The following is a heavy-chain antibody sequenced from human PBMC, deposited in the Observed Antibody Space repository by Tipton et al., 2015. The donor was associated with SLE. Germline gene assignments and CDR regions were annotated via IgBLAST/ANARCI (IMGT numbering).Heavy chain of an antibody. J-gene: IGHJ4*02. CDR2: ISSSGSTI. CDR3: ARDLGVAGTR. D-gene: IGHD6-19*01. Sequence: SLRLSCAASGFTFSSYEMNWVRQAPGKGLEWVSYISSSGSTIYYADSVKGRFTISRDNSKNTLYLQMNSLRAEDTAVYYCARDLGVAGTRWGQGTLVTVSS. CDR1: GFTFSSYE. V-gene: IGHV3-48*03.